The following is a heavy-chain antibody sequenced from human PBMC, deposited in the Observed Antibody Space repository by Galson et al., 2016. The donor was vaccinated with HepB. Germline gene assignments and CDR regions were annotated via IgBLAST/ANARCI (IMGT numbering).Heavy chain of an antibody. V-gene: IGHV1-2*02. CDR1: GYSFIGPY. CDR3: ARVMGYCGGDDCYSNAFDV. D-gene: IGHD2-21*02. Sequence: SVKVSCKVSGYSFIGPYIHWIRQAPGQGLEWMGWINPKSGDTDYVQRFKGRVTMTRDTSITSAYLELSSLESDDTAGYFCARVMGYCGGDDCYSNAFDVWGQGTLVTVSS. CDR2: INPKSGDT. J-gene: IGHJ3*01.